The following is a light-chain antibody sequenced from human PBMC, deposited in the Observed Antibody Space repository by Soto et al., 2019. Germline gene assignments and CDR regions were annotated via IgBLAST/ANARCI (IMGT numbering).Light chain of an antibody. CDR1: QSISSY. V-gene: IGKV1-39*01. CDR2: AAS. J-gene: IGKJ1*01. CDR3: QKGYSTPWP. Sequence: DIQMTQSPSSLSASVGDRVTITCRASQSISSYLHWYQQKPGKAPKLLIYAASNLQSGVPSRFSASGSGTDFTLTLNSLQPEYVATYYRQKGYSTPWPFGQGTQVQIK.